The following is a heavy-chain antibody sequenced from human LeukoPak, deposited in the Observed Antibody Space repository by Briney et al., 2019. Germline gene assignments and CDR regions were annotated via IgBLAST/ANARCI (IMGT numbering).Heavy chain of an antibody. CDR3: ARARVSSGCFDY. CDR1: GFTFSSYA. CDR2: ISYDGSNK. J-gene: IGHJ4*02. V-gene: IGHV3-30-3*01. Sequence: GGSLRLSCAASGFTFSSYAMHWVRQAPGKGLEWVAVISYDGSNKYYADSVKGRFTISRDNSKNTLYLQMNSLRAEDTAVYYCARARVSSGCFDYWGQGTLVTVSS. D-gene: IGHD6-19*01.